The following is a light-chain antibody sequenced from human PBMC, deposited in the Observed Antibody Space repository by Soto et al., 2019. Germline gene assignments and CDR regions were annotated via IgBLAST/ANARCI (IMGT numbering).Light chain of an antibody. CDR1: QGINSF. J-gene: IGKJ2*02. CDR3: QQLNSYPRT. V-gene: IGKV1-9*01. Sequence: DIQLTQSPSFLSASVGDRVTITCRASQGINSFLAWFQQKPGKAPKLLIYAASALQIGVPSRFSGSGSGTEFTLTISSLQPEDFATYYCQQLNSYPRTFGQGTKLEIK. CDR2: AAS.